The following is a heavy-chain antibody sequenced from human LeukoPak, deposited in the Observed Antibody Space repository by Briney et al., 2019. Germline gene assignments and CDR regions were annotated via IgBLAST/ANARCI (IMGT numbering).Heavy chain of an antibody. D-gene: IGHD3-22*01. J-gene: IGHJ5*02. V-gene: IGHV3-23*01. CDR3: AKGSSGYFADL. CDR1: GFTFNNYG. CDR2: ISNDGGGT. Sequence: GGSLRLSCAASGFTFNNYGLIWVRQTPGKGLEWVAAISNDGGGTMYAAFVEGRFTISRDNSRSTLFLQMNSLRAEDTALYYCAKGSSGYFADLWGQGTLVTVSS.